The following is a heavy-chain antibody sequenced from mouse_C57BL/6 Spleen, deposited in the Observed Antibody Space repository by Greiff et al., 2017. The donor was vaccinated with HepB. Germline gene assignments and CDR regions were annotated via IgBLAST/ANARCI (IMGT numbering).Heavy chain of an antibody. CDR2: IHPNSGST. CDR1: GYTFTSYW. V-gene: IGHV1-64*01. Sequence: QVQLQQPGAELVKPGASVKLSCKASGYTFTSYWMHWVKQRPGQGLEWIGMIHPNSGSTNYNEKFKSKATLTVDKSSSTAYMQLSSLTSEDSAVYYCASPGPYYYGSSPFDYWGQGTTLTVSS. D-gene: IGHD1-1*01. CDR3: ASPGPYYYGSSPFDY. J-gene: IGHJ2*01.